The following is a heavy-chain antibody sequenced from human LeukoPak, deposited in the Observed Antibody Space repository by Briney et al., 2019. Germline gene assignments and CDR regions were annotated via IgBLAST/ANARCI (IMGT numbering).Heavy chain of an antibody. J-gene: IGHJ4*02. V-gene: IGHV4-34*01. D-gene: IGHD3-22*01. CDR1: GGSISSGGYY. Sequence: SETLSLTCAVSGGSISSGGYYWSWIRQPPGKGLEWIGEINHSGSTNYNPSLKSRVTISVDTSKNQFSLKLSSVTAADTAVYYCARPSGYYYGYFDYWGQGTLVTVSS. CDR2: INHSGST. CDR3: ARPSGYYYGYFDY.